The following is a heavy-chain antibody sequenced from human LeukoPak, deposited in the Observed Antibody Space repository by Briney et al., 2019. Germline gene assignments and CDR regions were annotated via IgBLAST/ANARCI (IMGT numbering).Heavy chain of an antibody. D-gene: IGHD6-13*01. V-gene: IGHV4-59*08. CDR3: ARHLDIAASGTFDY. Sequence: SETLSLTCTVSGGSISSHHWSWIRQPPGKGLEWIGYIYYSGRTNYKPSLKSRVTISVDTSKNQFSLKLTSVTAADTAVYYCARHLDIAASGTFDYWGQGTLVTVSS. J-gene: IGHJ4*02. CDR1: GGSISSHH. CDR2: IYYSGRT.